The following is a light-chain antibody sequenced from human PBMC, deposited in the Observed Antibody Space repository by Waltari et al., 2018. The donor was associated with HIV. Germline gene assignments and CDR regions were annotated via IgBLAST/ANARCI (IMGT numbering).Light chain of an antibody. Sequence: DIQMTQSPSSLSASVGDRVTITCRASQSISSYLNWYQQKPGKAPKFLIYAASSLQSGVPSRFSGSGSGTDFTLTISSLQPEDFATYYCQQSYSTPVTFGGGTKVEI. J-gene: IGKJ4*01. CDR1: QSISSY. CDR3: QQSYSTPVT. V-gene: IGKV1-39*01. CDR2: AAS.